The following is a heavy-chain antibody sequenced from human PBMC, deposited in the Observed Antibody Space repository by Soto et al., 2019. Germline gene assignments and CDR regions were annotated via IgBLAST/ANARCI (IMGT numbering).Heavy chain of an antibody. CDR1: GGSISSGGYY. CDR3: SRAPHGDHRFVP. D-gene: IGHD7-27*01. Sequence: PSETLSLTCTVSGGSISSGGYYWSWIRQHPGKGLEWIGYIYYSGSTYYNPSLKSRVTISVDTSKNQFSLKLSSVTAADTAVYYCSRAPHGDHRFVPWGQGTLVTVSS. V-gene: IGHV4-31*03. CDR2: IYYSGST. J-gene: IGHJ5*02.